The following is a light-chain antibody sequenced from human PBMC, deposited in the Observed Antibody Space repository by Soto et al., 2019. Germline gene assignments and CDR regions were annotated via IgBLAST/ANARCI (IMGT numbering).Light chain of an antibody. J-gene: IGKJ1*01. Sequence: DIVLTQSPLSLPVTPGESASISCRSSQSLLHSYGFHYLDWYLQKPGQSPQLLIYLGSNRASGVPDRFSATQSGTTFTLKISSVEAEDVGVYYCMQALQTPWTVGQGTKVDIK. CDR1: QSLLHSYGFHY. CDR3: MQALQTPWT. CDR2: LGS. V-gene: IGKV2-28*01.